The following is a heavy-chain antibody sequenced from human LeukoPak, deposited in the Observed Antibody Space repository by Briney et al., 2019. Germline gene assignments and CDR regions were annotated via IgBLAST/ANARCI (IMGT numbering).Heavy chain of an antibody. V-gene: IGHV1-18*01. CDR2: ISAYNGNT. J-gene: IGHJ4*02. CDR3: ARVSSRTSCYAFDY. Sequence: VASVKVSCKASGYTFTSYGISWVRQAPGQGLEWMGWISAYNGNTNYAQKLQGRVTMTTDTSTSTAYMELRSLRSDDTAVYYCARVSSRTSCYAFDYWGQGTLVTVFS. D-gene: IGHD2-2*01. CDR1: GYTFTSYG.